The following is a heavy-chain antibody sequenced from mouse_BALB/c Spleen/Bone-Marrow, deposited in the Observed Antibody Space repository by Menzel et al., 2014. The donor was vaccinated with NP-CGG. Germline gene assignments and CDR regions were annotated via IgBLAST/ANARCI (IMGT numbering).Heavy chain of an antibody. CDR2: IDPSDSYT. J-gene: IGHJ2*01. V-gene: IGHV1S127*01. Sequence: VQLQHSGAELVKPGASVKMSCKASGYTFTSYWMHWVKQRPGQGLEWIGVIDPSDSYTSYNQKFKGKATLTVDTSSSTAYMQLSSLTSEDSAVYYCTIPTARACFDYWGQGTTLTVSS. D-gene: IGHD3-2*01. CDR3: TIPTARACFDY. CDR1: GYTFTSYW.